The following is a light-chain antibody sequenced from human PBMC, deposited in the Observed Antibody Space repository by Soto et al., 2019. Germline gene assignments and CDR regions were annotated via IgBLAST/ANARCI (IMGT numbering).Light chain of an antibody. CDR1: QSLLYSDGKTY. J-gene: IGKJ1*01. CDR3: MQIIQLPWT. CDR2: EVS. V-gene: IGKV2D-29*01. Sequence: DIVMTQTPLSLSVTPGQPASISCKSSQSLLYSDGKTYFSRYLQTPGQPPQLLIYEVSNRFSGMPDNFSGSGSGTDVTLKIRRVDGVDVGIYYYMQIIQLPWTFSQGTKV.